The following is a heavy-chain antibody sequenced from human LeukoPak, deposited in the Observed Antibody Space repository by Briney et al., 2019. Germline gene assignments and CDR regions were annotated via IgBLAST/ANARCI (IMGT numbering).Heavy chain of an antibody. CDR1: GFTFSSYG. Sequence: GSLRLSCAASGFTFSSYGMHWVRQAPGKGLEWVAVIWYDGSNKYYADSVKGRFTISRDNSKNTLYLRMNSLRAEDTAVYYCAKGGYSYGYGWFDPWGQGTLVTVSS. CDR3: AKGGYSYGYGWFDP. J-gene: IGHJ5*02. D-gene: IGHD5-18*01. V-gene: IGHV3-33*06. CDR2: IWYDGSNK.